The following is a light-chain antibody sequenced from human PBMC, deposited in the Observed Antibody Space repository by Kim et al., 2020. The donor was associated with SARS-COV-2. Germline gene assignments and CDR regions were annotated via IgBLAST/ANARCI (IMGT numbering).Light chain of an antibody. CDR2: DVS. Sequence: GQSITISCTGTSRDVGGYNYVSWYQHHPGKAPKLMIYDVSNRPSGVSNRFSGSKSGNTASLTISGLQAEDEADYYCSSYTSSSTLVFGGGTQLTVL. V-gene: IGLV2-14*03. CDR3: SSYTSSSTLV. CDR1: SRDVGGYNY. J-gene: IGLJ2*01.